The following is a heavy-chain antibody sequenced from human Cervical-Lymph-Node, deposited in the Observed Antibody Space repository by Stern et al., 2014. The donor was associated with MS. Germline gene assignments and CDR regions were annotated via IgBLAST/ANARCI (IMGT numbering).Heavy chain of an antibody. CDR2: ITTYNGNT. V-gene: IGHV1-18*01. J-gene: IGHJ4*02. CDR1: GYTFTSYG. Sequence: QMQLVQSGAEVKQPGASVKVSCKASGYTFTSYGISWVRQAPGPGLEWMGLITTYNGNTNYAQRLQGRVTMTTDTSTSTAYMELRSMRSDDTAVYYCAREGMHTALDYWGQGTLVTVSS. CDR3: AREGMHTALDY. D-gene: IGHD5-18*01.